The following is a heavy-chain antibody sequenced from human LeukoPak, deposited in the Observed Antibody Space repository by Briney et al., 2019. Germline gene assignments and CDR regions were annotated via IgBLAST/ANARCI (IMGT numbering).Heavy chain of an antibody. Sequence: GASVKVSCKASGYTFTSYGISWVRQAPGQGLEWMGWISAYNGNTNYAQKLQGRVTMTTDTSTSTAYMELRSLRSDDTAVYYCARVGVVRGVSDAFDIWGQGTMVTVSS. V-gene: IGHV1-18*01. CDR3: ARVGVVRGVSDAFDI. D-gene: IGHD3-10*01. J-gene: IGHJ3*02. CDR2: ISAYNGNT. CDR1: GYTFTSYG.